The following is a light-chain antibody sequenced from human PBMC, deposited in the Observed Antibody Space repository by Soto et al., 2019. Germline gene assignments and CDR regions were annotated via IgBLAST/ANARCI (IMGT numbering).Light chain of an antibody. Sequence: EIVLTQSPGTLSLSPGERAILSCRASQSVSSSYLAWYQQKPGQAPRLLLYGASSRATGIPARFSGSGSGTDFTLTISRLEAEDFAVYYCQPYGSSPRTFGQGTKVEIK. J-gene: IGKJ1*01. V-gene: IGKV3-20*01. CDR3: QPYGSSPRT. CDR2: GAS. CDR1: QSVSSSY.